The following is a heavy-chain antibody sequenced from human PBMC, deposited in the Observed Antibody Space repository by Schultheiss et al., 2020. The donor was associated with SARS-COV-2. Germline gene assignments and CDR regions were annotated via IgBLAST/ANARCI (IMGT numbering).Heavy chain of an antibody. CDR1: GGTFSSYA. J-gene: IGHJ2*01. V-gene: IGHV1-69*13. CDR3: ARDRYDFWSGYVSYWYFDL. Sequence: SVKVSCMASGGTFSSYAISWVRQAPGQGLEWMGGIIPIFGTANYAQKFQGRVTITADESTSTAYMELSSLRSEDTAVYYCARDRYDFWSGYVSYWYFDLWGRGTLVTVSS. D-gene: IGHD3-3*01. CDR2: IIPIFGTA.